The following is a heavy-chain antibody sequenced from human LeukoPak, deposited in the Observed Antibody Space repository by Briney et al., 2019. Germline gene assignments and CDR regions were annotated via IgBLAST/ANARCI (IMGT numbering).Heavy chain of an antibody. CDR1: GYTFSDYG. Sequence: ASVKVSCKASGYTFSDYGITWVRQAPGQGLEWMRWTNVHNGNINYAQKFQGRISMTTDTSTTTAFMELRSLRSDDTAVYYCARGIEGYDVLTGYYPWGQGTLVTVSS. CDR2: TNVHNGNI. V-gene: IGHV1-18*01. J-gene: IGHJ5*02. D-gene: IGHD3-9*01. CDR3: ARGIEGYDVLTGYYP.